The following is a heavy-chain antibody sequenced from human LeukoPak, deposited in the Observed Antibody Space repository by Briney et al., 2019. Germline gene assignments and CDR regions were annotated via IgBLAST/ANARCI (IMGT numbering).Heavy chain of an antibody. CDR2: IKNKADGGTT. D-gene: IGHD6-13*01. CDR3: TSPRSSRYVLDY. J-gene: IGHJ2*01. V-gene: IGHV3-15*01. Sequence: KPWGSPRLSCEASGFTFNKAWMSWVRQAPGEGLEWVGRIKNKADGGTTYYAAFMNPRFTISRDDSKYTLYLQISSLKTEDTAVYYCTSPRSSRYVLDYGGRGTAGTVSS. CDR1: GFTFNKAW.